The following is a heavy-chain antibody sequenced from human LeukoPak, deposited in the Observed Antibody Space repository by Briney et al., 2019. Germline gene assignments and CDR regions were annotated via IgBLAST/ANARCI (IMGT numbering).Heavy chain of an antibody. CDR3: ARDRKYYGSGSYYPQGHDYGMDV. CDR1: GFTFSSYA. D-gene: IGHD3-10*01. V-gene: IGHV3-30*04. CDR2: ISYDGSNK. J-gene: IGHJ6*04. Sequence: GRSLRLSCAASGFTFSSYAMHWVRQAPGKGLEWVAVISYDGSNKYYADSVKGRFTISRDNSKNTLYLQMNSLRAEDTAVYYCARDRKYYGSGSYYPQGHDYGMDVWGKGTTVTVSS.